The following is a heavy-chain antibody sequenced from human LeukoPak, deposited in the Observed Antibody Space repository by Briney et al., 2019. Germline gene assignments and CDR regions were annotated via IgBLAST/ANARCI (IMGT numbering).Heavy chain of an antibody. CDR3: ARSLRLGDAFDI. CDR1: GGSISSGDYY. CDR2: IYTSGST. Sequence: SETLSLTCTVSGGSISSGDYYWSWIRQPPGKGLEWIGRIYTSGSTNYNPSLKSRVTISVDTSKNQFSLKLSSVTAADTAVYYCARSLRLGDAFDIWGQGTMVTVSS. J-gene: IGHJ3*02. V-gene: IGHV4-61*02. D-gene: IGHD3-16*02.